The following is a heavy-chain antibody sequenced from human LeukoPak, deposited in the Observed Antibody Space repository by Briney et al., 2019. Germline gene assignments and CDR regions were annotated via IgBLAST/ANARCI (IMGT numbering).Heavy chain of an antibody. J-gene: IGHJ6*03. D-gene: IGHD3-3*01. CDR3: ARGFRRSGYRNYYYYYMDV. Sequence: SETLSLTCAVYGGSFSGYYWSWIRQPPGKGLEWIGEINHSGSTNYNPSLKSRVTISVDTSKNQFSLKLSSVTAADTAVYYCARGFRRSGYRNYYYYYMDVWGKGTTVTVSS. V-gene: IGHV4-34*01. CDR2: INHSGST. CDR1: GGSFSGYY.